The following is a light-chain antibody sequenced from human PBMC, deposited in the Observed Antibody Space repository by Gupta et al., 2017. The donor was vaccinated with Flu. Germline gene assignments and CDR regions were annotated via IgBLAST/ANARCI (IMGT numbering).Light chain of an antibody. CDR1: QSVRSN. V-gene: IGKV3-15*01. CDR3: QQYKNWPPLT. Sequence: EIVMTQSPATLSVSPGERATLSCRASQSVRSNLAWYKQKPSQAPRLLIYGAPTRATGIPARFSGSGYGTEFTLTISSRQLEDFAVYYFQQYKNWPPLTFGGWTKVEIK. CDR2: GAP. J-gene: IGKJ4*01.